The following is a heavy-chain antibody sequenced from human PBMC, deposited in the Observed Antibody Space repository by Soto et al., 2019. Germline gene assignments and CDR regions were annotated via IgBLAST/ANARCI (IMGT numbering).Heavy chain of an antibody. Sequence: ASVKVSCKVSGCTLTELSMHWVRQAPGKGLEWMGGFDPEDGETIYAQKFQGRVTMTEDTSTDSAYMELSSLRSEDTAVYYCAARVLRFFESLDWFDPWGQGTLVTVSS. V-gene: IGHV1-24*01. J-gene: IGHJ5*02. D-gene: IGHD3-3*01. CDR2: FDPEDGET. CDR1: GCTLTELS. CDR3: AARVLRFFESLDWFDP.